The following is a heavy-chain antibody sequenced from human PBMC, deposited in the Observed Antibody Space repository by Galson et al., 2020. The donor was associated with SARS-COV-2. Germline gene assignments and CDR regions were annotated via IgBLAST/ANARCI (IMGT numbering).Heavy chain of an antibody. J-gene: IGHJ4*02. D-gene: IGHD2-2*02. CDR1: GGSISSSSYY. Sequence: SETLSLTCTVSGGSISSSSYYWGWIRQPPGKGLEWIGSIYYSGSTYYNPSLKSRVTISVDTSKNQFSLKLSSVTAADTAVYYCARLSDIVVVPAATPFDYWGQGTLVTVSS. CDR2: IYYSGST. CDR3: ARLSDIVVVPAATPFDY. V-gene: IGHV4-39*01.